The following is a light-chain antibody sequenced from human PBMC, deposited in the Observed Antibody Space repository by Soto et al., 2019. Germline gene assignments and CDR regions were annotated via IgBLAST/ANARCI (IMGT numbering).Light chain of an antibody. CDR1: QSINGW. Sequence: DIQMTQAPSTLSASVGDRVNISCRASQSINGWLAWYQQKPWKAPKLLISRAYDLTTGVPSKFSGSGSGTAFTLTISSLQTDEFAPYEFQQSNSYYFTFGPGTKVDVK. J-gene: IGKJ3*01. V-gene: IGKV1-5*03. CDR3: QQSNSYYFT. CDR2: RAY.